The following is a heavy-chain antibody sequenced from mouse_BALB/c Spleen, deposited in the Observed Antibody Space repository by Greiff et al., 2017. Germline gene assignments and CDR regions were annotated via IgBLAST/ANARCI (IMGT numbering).Heavy chain of an antibody. Sequence: VKLVESGPGLVAPSQSLSITCTVSGFSLTSYGVHWVRQPPGKGLEWLGVIWAGGSTNYNSALMSRLSISKDNSKSQVFLKMNSLQTDDTAMYYCARDRSTTDYAMDYWGQGTSVTVSS. J-gene: IGHJ4*01. CDR2: IWAGGST. V-gene: IGHV2-9*02. D-gene: IGHD2-12*01. CDR1: GFSLTSYG. CDR3: ARDRSTTDYAMDY.